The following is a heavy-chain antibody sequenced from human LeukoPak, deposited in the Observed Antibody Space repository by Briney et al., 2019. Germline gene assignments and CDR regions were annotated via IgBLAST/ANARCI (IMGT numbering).Heavy chain of an antibody. Sequence: PGGSLRLSCAASGFTFSRFWMSWVRQAPGKGLEWVSGISRTSTYVYYADSVQGRFTISRDNAKNSLYLQMDSLRAEDTAVYYCARDFVNSGYYFDYWGQGTLVTVSS. CDR3: ARDFVNSGYYFDY. D-gene: IGHD3-22*01. V-gene: IGHV3-21*01. J-gene: IGHJ4*02. CDR1: GFTFSRFW. CDR2: ISRTSTYV.